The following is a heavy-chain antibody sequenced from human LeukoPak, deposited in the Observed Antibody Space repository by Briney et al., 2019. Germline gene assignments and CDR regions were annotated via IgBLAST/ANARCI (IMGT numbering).Heavy chain of an antibody. D-gene: IGHD5-24*01. CDR1: GGTFSKYT. Sequence: SVKVSCKASGGTFSKYTISWVRQRPGQGLEWMGGITPLFGTANYAQKFQGRATLTRATSTGTVYMELSSLRSEDTAVYYCASVYKHGMDVWGQGTTVIVSS. J-gene: IGHJ6*02. CDR3: ASVYKHGMDV. CDR2: ITPLFGTA. V-gene: IGHV1-69*05.